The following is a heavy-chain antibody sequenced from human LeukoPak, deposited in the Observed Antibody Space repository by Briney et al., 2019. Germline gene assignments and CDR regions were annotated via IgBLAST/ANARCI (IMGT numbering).Heavy chain of an antibody. Sequence: GGSLRLSCAASGFTFSSYEMNWVRQAPGKGLEWVSYISSSGSTIYYADSVKGRFTISRDNSKNTLYLQMNSLRAEDTAVYYCAKGGAQDGWIFDYWGQGTLVTVSS. V-gene: IGHV3-48*03. CDR3: AKGGAQDGWIFDY. CDR2: ISSSGSTI. CDR1: GFTFSSYE. D-gene: IGHD2-2*03. J-gene: IGHJ4*02.